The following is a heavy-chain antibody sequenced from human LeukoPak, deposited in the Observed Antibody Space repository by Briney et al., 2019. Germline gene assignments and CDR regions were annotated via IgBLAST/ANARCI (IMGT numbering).Heavy chain of an antibody. CDR2: IRSKAYGGTT. Sequence: GGSLRLSCTASGFTFGDYAMSWVRQAPGKGLEWVGFIRSKAYGGTTEYAASVKGRFTISRDDSKSIAYLQMNSLKTEDTAVYYCTLYSSGYKYYFDYWGQGTLVTVSS. CDR3: TLYSSGYKYYFDY. CDR1: GFTFGDYA. J-gene: IGHJ4*02. D-gene: IGHD6-19*01. V-gene: IGHV3-49*04.